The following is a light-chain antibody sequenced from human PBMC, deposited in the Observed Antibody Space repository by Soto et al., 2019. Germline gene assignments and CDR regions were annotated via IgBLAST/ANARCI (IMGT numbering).Light chain of an antibody. CDR2: RTY. Sequence: QSVLTQPPSASGTPGQRVTISCSGSGSNVESNFVSWYQQLPETAPKLLIFRTYQRPSGVPDRFSGSKSATSASLAISGLRSEAEGDYYCAAWDDSPSAHVVFGGGNKLTVL. CDR1: GSNVESNF. CDR3: AAWDDSPSAHVV. J-gene: IGLJ2*01. V-gene: IGLV1-47*01.